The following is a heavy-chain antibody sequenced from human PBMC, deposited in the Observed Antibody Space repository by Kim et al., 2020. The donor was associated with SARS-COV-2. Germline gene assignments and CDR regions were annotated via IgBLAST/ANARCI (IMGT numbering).Heavy chain of an antibody. Sequence: SETLSLTCTVSGYSISSAYYWAGLRQPPGKGLGLIGSIRHSGSTYYSPSLKSRVTVSMDTSRNQFFLQLTSVTAADTAVYYCARDGSLVSGTYDGFAIWG. CDR3: ARDGSLVSGTYDGFAI. J-gene: IGHJ3*02. CDR2: IRHSGST. D-gene: IGHD3-10*01. V-gene: IGHV4-38-2*02. CDR1: GYSISSAYY.